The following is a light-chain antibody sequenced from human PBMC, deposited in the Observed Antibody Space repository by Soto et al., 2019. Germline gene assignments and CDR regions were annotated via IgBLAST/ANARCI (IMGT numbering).Light chain of an antibody. CDR2: EDN. V-gene: IGLV2-23*01. Sequence: QSALTQPASVSGSPGQSITISCTGTSSDVGSYNLVSWYQQHPGKAPKLMIYEDNKRPSGVSDRFSGSKSGNTASLTISGLQAEDEADYYCCSYAGDSTWVFGGGTKLTVL. CDR3: CSYAGDSTWV. J-gene: IGLJ3*02. CDR1: SSDVGSYNL.